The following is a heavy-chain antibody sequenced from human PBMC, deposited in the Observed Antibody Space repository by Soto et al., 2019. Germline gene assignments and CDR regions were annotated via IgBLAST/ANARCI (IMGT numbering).Heavy chain of an antibody. CDR2: IYYSGST. Sequence: PSETLSLTCTVSGGSISSGGYYWSWIRQHPGKGLEWIGYIYYSGSTYYNPSLKSRVTISVDTSKNQYSLKLSSVTAADTAVYYCARDRNLLLYDYWGQGTQVTVSS. CDR3: ARDRNLLLYDY. CDR1: GGSISSGGYY. J-gene: IGHJ4*02. V-gene: IGHV4-31*03. D-gene: IGHD2-21*01.